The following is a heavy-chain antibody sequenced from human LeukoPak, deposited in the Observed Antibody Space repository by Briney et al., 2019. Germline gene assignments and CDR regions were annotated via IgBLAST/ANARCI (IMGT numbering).Heavy chain of an antibody. CDR3: ARDLKPDY. Sequence: GGSLRLSCAASGFTFSSFSMSWVRQATGRGLEWVSSISSSSSYIYYADSVKGRFTISRDNAKTSLYLQMNSLRADDTAVYYCARDLKPDYWGQGTLVTVSS. CDR1: GFTFSSFS. V-gene: IGHV3-21*01. CDR2: ISSSSSYI. J-gene: IGHJ4*02.